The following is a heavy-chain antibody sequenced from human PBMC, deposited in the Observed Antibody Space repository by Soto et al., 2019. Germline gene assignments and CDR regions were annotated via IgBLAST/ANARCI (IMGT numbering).Heavy chain of an antibody. CDR3: ARDSLAYSSSYFDY. D-gene: IGHD6-6*01. J-gene: IGHJ4*02. CDR2: ISYDGCNK. CDR1: GFTFSSYA. Sequence: PGGSLRLSCAASGFTFSSYAMHWVRQAPGKGLEWVAVISYDGCNKYYADSVKGRFTISRDNSKNTLYLQMNSLRAEDTAVYYCARDSLAYSSSYFDYWGQGTLVTVSS. V-gene: IGHV3-30-3*01.